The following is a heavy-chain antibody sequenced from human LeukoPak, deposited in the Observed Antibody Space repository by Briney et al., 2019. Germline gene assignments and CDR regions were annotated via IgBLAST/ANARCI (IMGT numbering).Heavy chain of an antibody. Sequence: GRSLRLSCAASGFTFSSYAMHWVRQAPGKGLEWVAVISYDGSNKYYADSVKGRFTISRDNSKNTLYLQMNSLRAEDTAVYYCAREKGYCSGGSCYGYYYYYGMDVWGQGTMVTVSS. CDR2: ISYDGSNK. CDR1: GFTFSSYA. D-gene: IGHD2-15*01. V-gene: IGHV3-30-3*01. CDR3: AREKGYCSGGSCYGYYYYYGMDV. J-gene: IGHJ6*02.